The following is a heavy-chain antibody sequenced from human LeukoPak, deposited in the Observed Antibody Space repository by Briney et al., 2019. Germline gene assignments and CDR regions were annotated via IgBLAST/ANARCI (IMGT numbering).Heavy chain of an antibody. D-gene: IGHD3-22*01. CDR2: IRSDGNK. J-gene: IGHJ5*02. CDR3: ARDTGDYYDSSGHYYAGWFDP. V-gene: IGHV3-30*02. Sequence: PGGSLRLSCTASGFTFTSYGMHWVRQAPGKGLEWVAFIRSDGNKFYADSLKGRFTVSRDNSRNNVYLQMNSLRIGDTAVYHCARDTGDYYDSSGHYYAGWFDPWGQGTLVTVSS. CDR1: GFTFTSYG.